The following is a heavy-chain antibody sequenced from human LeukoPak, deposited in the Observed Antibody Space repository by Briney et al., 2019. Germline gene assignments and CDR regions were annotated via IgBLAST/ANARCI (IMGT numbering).Heavy chain of an antibody. CDR1: GGSISSSNW. J-gene: IGHJ4*02. CDR2: IYHSGST. V-gene: IGHV4-4*02. Sequence: SETLSLTCAVSGGSISSSNWWSWVLQPPGKGLEWIVEIYHSGSTNYNPSLKSRVTISVDKSKNQFSLKLSSVTAADTAVYYCARDNYYDSSADFDYWGQGTLVTVSS. D-gene: IGHD3-22*01. CDR3: ARDNYYDSSADFDY.